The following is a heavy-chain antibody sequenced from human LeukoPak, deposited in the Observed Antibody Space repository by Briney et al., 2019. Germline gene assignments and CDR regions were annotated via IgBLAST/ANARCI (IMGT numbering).Heavy chain of an antibody. CDR3: ARDRRRITIFGVVNGHYFDY. D-gene: IGHD3-3*01. Sequence: GGSLRLSCAASGFTFSSYAMSWVRQAPGKGLEWVSVIYSGGSTYYADSVKGRFTISRDNSKNTLYLQMNSLRAEDTAVYYCARDRRRITIFGVVNGHYFDYWGQGTLVTVSS. CDR1: GFTFSSYA. V-gene: IGHV3-66*01. J-gene: IGHJ4*02. CDR2: IYSGGST.